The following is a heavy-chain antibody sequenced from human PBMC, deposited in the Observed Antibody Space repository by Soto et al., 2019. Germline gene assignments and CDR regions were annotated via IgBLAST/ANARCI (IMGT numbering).Heavy chain of an antibody. D-gene: IGHD5-18*01. CDR3: ARDYSSYGPFDY. J-gene: IGHJ4*02. CDR1: GFTFSSYA. Sequence: GGSLRLSCAASGFTFSSYAMHWVRQAPGKGLEYVSAISSNGGTIYYADSVKGRFTISRDNAKNSLYLQMNSLRAEDTAVYYCARDYSSYGPFDYWGQGTLVTVSS. V-gene: IGHV3-64*04. CDR2: ISSNGGTI.